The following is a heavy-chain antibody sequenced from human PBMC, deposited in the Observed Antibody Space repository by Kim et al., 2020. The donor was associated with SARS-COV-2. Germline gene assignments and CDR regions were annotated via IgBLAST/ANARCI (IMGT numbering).Heavy chain of an antibody. Sequence: SETLSLTCTVSGYSISSGYYWGWIRQPPGKGLEWIGSIYHSGSTYYNPSLKSRVTISVDTSKNQFSLKLSSVTAADTAVYYCARDGYYDSSGYYITYFD. J-gene: IGHJ4*01. CDR2: IYHSGST. D-gene: IGHD3-22*01. CDR1: GYSISSGYY. V-gene: IGHV4-38-2*02. CDR3: ARDGYYDSSGYYITYFD.